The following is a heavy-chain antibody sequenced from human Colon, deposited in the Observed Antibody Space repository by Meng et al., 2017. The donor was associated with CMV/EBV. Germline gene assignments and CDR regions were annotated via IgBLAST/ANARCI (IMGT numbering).Heavy chain of an antibody. CDR3: AKFMPHRGGYFDY. CDR1: GFTFSSYA. V-gene: IGHV3-23*03. D-gene: IGHD3-16*01. Sequence: CAASGFTFSSYAMSWVRQAPGKGLEWVSVIYSGGSSTYYADSVKGRFTISRDNSKNTLYLQMNSLRAEDTAVYYCAKFMPHRGGYFDYWGQGTLVTVSS. J-gene: IGHJ4*02. CDR2: IYSGGSST.